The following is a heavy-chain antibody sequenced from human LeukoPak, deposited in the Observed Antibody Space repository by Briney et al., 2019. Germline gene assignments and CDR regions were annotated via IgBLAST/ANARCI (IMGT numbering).Heavy chain of an antibody. CDR2: IYYSGST. V-gene: IGHV4-39*01. J-gene: IGHJ3*02. D-gene: IGHD1-26*01. Sequence: SETLSLTCTVSGGSISSSSYYWGWIRQPPGKGLEWIGSIYYSGSTYYNPSLKSRVTISVDTSKNQFSLKLSSVTAADTAVYYCARREADSGSYYVSWIGSGVAFDIWGQGTMVTVSS. CDR3: ARREADSGSYYVSWIGSGVAFDI. CDR1: GGSISSSSYY.